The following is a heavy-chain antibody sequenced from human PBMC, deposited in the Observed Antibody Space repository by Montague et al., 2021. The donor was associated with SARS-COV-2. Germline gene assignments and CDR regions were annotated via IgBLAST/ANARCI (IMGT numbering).Heavy chain of an antibody. CDR2: VDYSGNN. Sequence: SETLSLTCTVTSGPISGSSDYWGWIRQSPGKGLEWIASVDYSGNNSYSPSLKSRLTISVDTSKNQFSLTLNAVTAADTALYYCARREYSYGWGDWGQGTLVTVSS. CDR3: ARREYSYGWGD. D-gene: IGHD5-18*01. V-gene: IGHV4-39*01. J-gene: IGHJ4*02. CDR1: SGPISGSSDY.